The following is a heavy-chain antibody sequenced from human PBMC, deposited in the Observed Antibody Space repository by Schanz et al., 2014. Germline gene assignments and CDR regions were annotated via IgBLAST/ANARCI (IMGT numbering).Heavy chain of an antibody. J-gene: IGHJ4*02. D-gene: IGHD3-10*01. V-gene: IGHV1-69*09. CDR1: GYTFTSYS. CDR3: ARGRGFYDY. Sequence: QVQLVQSGAEVKKPGASVKVSCKASGYTFTSYSMHWVRQAPGQGLEWVGRFIPILDVGNYAQQFQGRVTFTADRSTSTAYMELRSLTSEDTAVHYCARGRGFYDYWGQGTLVTVSS. CDR2: FIPILDVG.